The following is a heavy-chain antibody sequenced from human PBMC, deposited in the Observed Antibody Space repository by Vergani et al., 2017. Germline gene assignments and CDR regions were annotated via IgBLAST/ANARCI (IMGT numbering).Heavy chain of an antibody. V-gene: IGHV3-23*01. CDR2: ISGSGGKT. CDR1: GFTFSSYA. D-gene: IGHD3-3*01. Sequence: EVQLLESGGGLVQPGGSLRLSCAASGFTFSSYAMSWVRQAPGKGLEWVSGISGSGGKTYYADSVKGRFTISRDNSRNTLALQMNSLRAEDKAVYYCAKYGSSVLEWLSNFDDWGQGTLVTVSS. J-gene: IGHJ4*02. CDR3: AKYGSSVLEWLSNFDD.